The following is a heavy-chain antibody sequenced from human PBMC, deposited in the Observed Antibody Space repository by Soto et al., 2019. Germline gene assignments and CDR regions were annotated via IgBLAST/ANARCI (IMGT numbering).Heavy chain of an antibody. D-gene: IGHD5-12*01. CDR2: IYYSGST. J-gene: IGHJ4*02. CDR3: ARLSRDGYTHFDY. V-gene: IGHV4-31*03. CDR1: GGSISSGGYY. Sequence: QVQLQESGPGLVKPSQTLSLTCTVSGGSISSGGYYWSWIRQHPGKGLEWIGYIYYSGSTYYNPSLKSRVTLSVDTSKNQFSLKLSSVTAADTAVYYCARLSRDGYTHFDYWGQGTLVTVSS.